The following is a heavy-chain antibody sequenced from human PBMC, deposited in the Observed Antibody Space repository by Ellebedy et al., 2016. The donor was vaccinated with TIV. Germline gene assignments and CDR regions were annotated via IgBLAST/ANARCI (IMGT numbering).Heavy chain of an antibody. CDR2: VSDYSGNT. CDR3: ARYSGSGTYYRNGMDV. Sequence: AASVKVSCKSSGYRFIDYGVTWVRQAPGQGLDWMGWVSDYSGNTNYAENLQGRVTMTTDTSTDTAYMELRSLRSDDTAVYFCARYSGSGTYYRNGMDVWGQGTTVTVSS. V-gene: IGHV1-18*01. CDR1: GYRFIDYG. D-gene: IGHD3-10*01. J-gene: IGHJ6*02.